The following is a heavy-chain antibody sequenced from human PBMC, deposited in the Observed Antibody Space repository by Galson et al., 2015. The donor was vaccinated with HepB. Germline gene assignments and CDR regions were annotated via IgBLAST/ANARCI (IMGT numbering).Heavy chain of an antibody. V-gene: IGHV4-59*01. D-gene: IGHD6-19*01. CDR2: IYYSGST. Sequence: ETLSLTCTVSGGSISSYYWSWIRQPPGRGLEWIGYIYYSGSTNYNPSLKSRVTISVDTSKNQFSLKLSSVTAADTAVYYCARGRGSSGWYDLGDVWGQGTTVTVSS. J-gene: IGHJ6*02. CDR1: GGSISSYY. CDR3: ARGRGSSGWYDLGDV.